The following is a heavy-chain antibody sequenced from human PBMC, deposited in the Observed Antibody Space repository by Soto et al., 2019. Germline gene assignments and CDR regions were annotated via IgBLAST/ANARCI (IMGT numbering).Heavy chain of an antibody. J-gene: IGHJ6*02. CDR3: ARSGMGMTMIVVVPLEV. Sequence: WASVKVSCKASGYTFTSYGISWVRQAPGQGLEWMGWISAYNGNTIYERKFEGRVSMTVDTSTKTASMELRGLRADDTALYFCARSGMGMTMIVVVPLEVWGQGTAVTVSS. D-gene: IGHD3-22*01. CDR2: ISAYNGNT. V-gene: IGHV1-18*04. CDR1: GYTFTSYG.